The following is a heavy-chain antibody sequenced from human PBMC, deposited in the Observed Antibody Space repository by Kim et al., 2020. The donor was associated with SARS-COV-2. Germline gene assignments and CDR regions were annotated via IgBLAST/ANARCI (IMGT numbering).Heavy chain of an antibody. CDR1: GFTFSTYW. Sequence: GALRLSCAASGFTFSTYWMSWVRQAPGKGLEWVANIDQGGSDQYYVDSVKGRFTISRDNAKSSLYLQMSSLRAEDTATYYCARAGSAGSVDSWGQGTLVTVSS. V-gene: IGHV3-7*03. D-gene: IGHD3-10*01. J-gene: IGHJ4*02. CDR3: ARAGSAGSVDS. CDR2: IDQGGSDQ.